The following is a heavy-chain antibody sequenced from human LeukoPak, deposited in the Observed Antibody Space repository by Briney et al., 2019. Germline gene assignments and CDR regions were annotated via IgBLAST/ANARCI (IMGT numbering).Heavy chain of an antibody. D-gene: IGHD3-22*01. Sequence: GGSLRLSCAASGFTFSDYYMSWVRQAEGKGMEWVSYISSSGSTIYYADSVKGLFTISSDNADNSLYLQMNSLRAEDTAVYYCARAAYYYDSSAYPYWYFDLWGRGTLVTVSS. CDR3: ARAAYYYDSSAYPYWYFDL. CDR2: ISSSGSTI. CDR1: GFTFSDYY. J-gene: IGHJ2*01. V-gene: IGHV3-11*04.